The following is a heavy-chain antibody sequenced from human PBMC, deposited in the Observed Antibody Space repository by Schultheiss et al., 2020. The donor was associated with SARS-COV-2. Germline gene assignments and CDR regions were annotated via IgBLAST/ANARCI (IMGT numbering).Heavy chain of an antibody. CDR1: GGSISSSSYY. D-gene: IGHD2-2*01. CDR2: IYTSGST. Sequence: SETLSLTCTVSGGSISSSSYYWSWIRQPAGKGLEWIGRIYTSGSTNYNPSLKSRVTMSVDTSKNQFSLKLSSVTAADTAVYYCARDCSSTSCPNIDYYYGMDVWGQGTTVTVSS. V-gene: IGHV4-61*02. J-gene: IGHJ6*02. CDR3: ARDCSSTSCPNIDYYYGMDV.